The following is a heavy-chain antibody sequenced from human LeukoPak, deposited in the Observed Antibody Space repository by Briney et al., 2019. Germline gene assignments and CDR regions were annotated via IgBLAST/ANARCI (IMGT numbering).Heavy chain of an antibody. CDR1: GFTFGSCA. Sequence: GGSLRLSCAASGFTFGSCAMNWVRHAPGKGLEWVSTISGGGGNTYYADSVKGRFTISRDNSKNTLSLQMNSLRAEDTAVYYCAKDLQGYNRPIDCWGQGTLVTVSS. CDR3: AKDLQGYNRPIDC. D-gene: IGHD2-15*01. CDR2: ISGGGGNT. V-gene: IGHV3-23*01. J-gene: IGHJ4*02.